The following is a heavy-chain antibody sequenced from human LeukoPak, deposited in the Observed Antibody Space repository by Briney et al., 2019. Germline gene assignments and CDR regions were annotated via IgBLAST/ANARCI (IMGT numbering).Heavy chain of an antibody. V-gene: IGHV5-51*01. CDR3: ARRATVTTNDAFDI. CDR2: IYPGDSDT. D-gene: IGHD4-17*01. Sequence: GESLKISCKASGYSYTTYWIAWVRQVPGKGLEWMGTIYPGDSDTRYSPSFQGQVTISADKSISTAYLQWSSLKASDTAMYYCARRATVTTNDAFDIWGQGTMVTVSS. J-gene: IGHJ3*02. CDR1: GYSYTTYW.